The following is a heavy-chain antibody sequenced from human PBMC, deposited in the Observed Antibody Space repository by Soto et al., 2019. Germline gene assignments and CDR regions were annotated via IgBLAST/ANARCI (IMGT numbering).Heavy chain of an antibody. D-gene: IGHD2-2*01. V-gene: IGHV5-51*01. Sequence: GESLKISCKGSGYSFTSYWIGWVRQMPGKGLEWMGIIYPGDSDTRYSPSFQGQVTISADKSISTAYLQWSSLKASDTAMYYCARRIAVPAATGYNWFDPCGQGTLVIGSS. J-gene: IGHJ5*02. CDR2: IYPGDSDT. CDR3: ARRIAVPAATGYNWFDP. CDR1: GYSFTSYW.